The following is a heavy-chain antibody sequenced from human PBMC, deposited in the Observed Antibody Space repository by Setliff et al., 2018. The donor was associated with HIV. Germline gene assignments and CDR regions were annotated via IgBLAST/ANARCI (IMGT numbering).Heavy chain of an antibody. D-gene: IGHD3-16*01. CDR1: GFTVSDTH. Sequence: SLSCAASGFTVSDTHMTWVRQAPGKGLEWVSFIYSDGRTYYAESVKGRFTISRDDSKNTLYLQMHSLRVEDTAAYYCAKGVKWLDPWGQGIQVTVSS. V-gene: IGHV3-53*01. CDR2: IYSDGRT. J-gene: IGHJ5*02. CDR3: AKGVKWLDP.